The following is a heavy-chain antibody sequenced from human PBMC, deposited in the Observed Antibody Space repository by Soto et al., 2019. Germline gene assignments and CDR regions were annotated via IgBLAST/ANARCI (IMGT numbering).Heavy chain of an antibody. D-gene: IGHD4-17*01. CDR1: GFTFSDYG. CDR3: AKDKNGDFTFDY. V-gene: IGHV3-30*18. Sequence: QVQLAESGGGVVQPGRSLRLSCAASGFTFSDYGIHWVRQAPGKGLEWVAVIAYDGSNEYYADSVKGRFTISRDNSKNTVYLQMSSLRAEETAFYYCAKDKNGDFTFDYWGQGTLVTVSS. J-gene: IGHJ4*02. CDR2: IAYDGSNE.